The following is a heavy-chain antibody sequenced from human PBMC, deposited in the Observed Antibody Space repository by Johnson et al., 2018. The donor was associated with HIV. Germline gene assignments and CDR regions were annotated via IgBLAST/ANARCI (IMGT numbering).Heavy chain of an antibody. Sequence: VQLVESGGGVVRPGESLRLSCAASGFTFDEHGMSWVRQAPGKGLEWVSGIAWNGVTTGYADSVKGRFTISRDNVKKSLYLQMNDLRAEDTALYYCARDWDYYDASGYYYANMVDAFDIWGQGTMVTVSS. CDR1: GFTFDEHG. CDR2: IAWNGVTT. V-gene: IGHV3-20*04. J-gene: IGHJ3*02. CDR3: ARDWDYYDASGYYYANMVDAFDI. D-gene: IGHD3-22*01.